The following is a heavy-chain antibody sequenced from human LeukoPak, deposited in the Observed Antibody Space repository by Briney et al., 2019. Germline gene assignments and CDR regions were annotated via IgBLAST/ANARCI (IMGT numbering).Heavy chain of an antibody. V-gene: IGHV3-30*18. CDR1: GFTFSSYG. CDR2: ISYDGSNK. D-gene: IGHD5-24*01. Sequence: GRSLRLSCAASGFTFSSYGMHWVRQAPGKGLEWVAVISYDGSNKYYADSVKGRFTIPRDNSKNTLYLQMNSLRAEDTAVYYCAKIRDGYNPPFDYWGQGTLVTVSS. J-gene: IGHJ4*02. CDR3: AKIRDGYNPPFDY.